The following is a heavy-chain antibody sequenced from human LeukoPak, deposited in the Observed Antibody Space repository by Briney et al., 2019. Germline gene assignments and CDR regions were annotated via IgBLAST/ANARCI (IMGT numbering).Heavy chain of an antibody. CDR3: ARELKVGNTGYYFDY. CDR1: SGSISDYY. D-gene: IGHD2/OR15-2a*01. V-gene: IGHV4-59*01. Sequence: SETLSLTCTVSSGSISDYYWSWIRQPPGKGLEWIGYIYYSGSTNYNPSLKSRVTVLVDMSKNQFSLKMSSVTAADTAVYYCARELKVGNTGYYFDYWGQGTLVTVSS. CDR2: IYYSGST. J-gene: IGHJ4*02.